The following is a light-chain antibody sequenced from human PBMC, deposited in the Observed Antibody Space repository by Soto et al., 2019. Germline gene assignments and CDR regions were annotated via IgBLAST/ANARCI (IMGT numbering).Light chain of an antibody. Sequence: DIQMTQSPSTLSASVGDRVTITCRASQSISSWLAWYQQKPGKAPKLLIYKASNLEGGVPSRFSGSGSGTEFTLTISSLQPHDFATYYCQHYNGYSRAFGQGTKVEI. CDR3: QHYNGYSRA. V-gene: IGKV1-5*03. J-gene: IGKJ1*01. CDR1: QSISSW. CDR2: KAS.